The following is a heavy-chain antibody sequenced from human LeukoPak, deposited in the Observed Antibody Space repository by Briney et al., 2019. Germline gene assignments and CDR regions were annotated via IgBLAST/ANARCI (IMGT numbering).Heavy chain of an antibody. D-gene: IGHD3-22*01. Sequence: PSETLSLTCPVSAGSISSYYWSSTRQPAGKGLEWIGRIYTSGSTNYNPSLKSRVTISVDTSNNQFSLKLSSVTAADTAVYYCARAGSGYYPFDDWGQGTLVTVSS. CDR3: ARAGSGYYPFDD. V-gene: IGHV4-4*07. CDR2: IYTSGST. J-gene: IGHJ4*02. CDR1: AGSISSYY.